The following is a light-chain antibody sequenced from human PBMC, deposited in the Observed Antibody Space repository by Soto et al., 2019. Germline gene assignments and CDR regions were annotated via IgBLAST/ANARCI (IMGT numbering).Light chain of an antibody. CDR3: HHYET. CDR2: GAS. CDR1: QSVGSH. Sequence: EIVMTQSPATLSVSPGERATLSCRASQSVGSHLAWYQQRPGQAPRLLMYGASIRAAGVPDRFSGSGSGTEFTLTISRLEPEDFTVYYCHHYETFGQGTKVDIK. V-gene: IGKV3D-15*01. J-gene: IGKJ1*01.